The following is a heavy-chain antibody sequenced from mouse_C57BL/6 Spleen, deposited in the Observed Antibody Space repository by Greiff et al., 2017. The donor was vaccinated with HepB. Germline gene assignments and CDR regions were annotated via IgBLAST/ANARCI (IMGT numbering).Heavy chain of an antibody. Sequence: VQLQQSGAELVKPGASVKLSCKASGYTFTSYWMQWVKQRPGQGLEWIGEIDPSDSYTNYNQKFKGKATLTVDTSSSTAYMQLSSLTSVDSAVYYCARSLGDPWFAYWGQGTLVTVSA. CDR3: ARSLGDPWFAY. J-gene: IGHJ3*01. V-gene: IGHV1-50*01. CDR1: GYTFTSYW. D-gene: IGHD3-3*01. CDR2: IDPSDSYT.